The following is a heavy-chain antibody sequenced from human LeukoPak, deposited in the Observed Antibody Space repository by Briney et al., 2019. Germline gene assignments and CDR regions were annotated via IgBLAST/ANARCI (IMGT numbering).Heavy chain of an antibody. CDR1: GIIFGDYA. V-gene: IGHV3-30*04. Sequence: GGSLRLSCAASGIIFGDYAMHWVRQAPGKGLEWVAAIAFDDTDRYYIDSVKGRFTISTDDSKNTLYLHMTSLRAEDTAVYYCTNSDDYGDYWGQGTLVTVSS. J-gene: IGHJ4*02. CDR2: IAFDDTDR. CDR3: TNSDDYGDY.